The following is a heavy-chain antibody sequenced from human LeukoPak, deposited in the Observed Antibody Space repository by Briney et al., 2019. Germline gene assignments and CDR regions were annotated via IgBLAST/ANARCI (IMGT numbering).Heavy chain of an antibody. CDR3: ARYYDSSGYPRMDV. J-gene: IGHJ6*02. CDR1: GYTFTSYG. CDR2: INPNSGGT. V-gene: IGHV1-2*02. Sequence: ASVKVSCKASGYTFTSYGISWVRQAPGQGLEWMGWINPNSGGTNYAQKFQGRVTMTRDTSISTAYMELSRLRSDDTAVYYCARYYDSSGYPRMDVWGQGTTVTVSS. D-gene: IGHD3-22*01.